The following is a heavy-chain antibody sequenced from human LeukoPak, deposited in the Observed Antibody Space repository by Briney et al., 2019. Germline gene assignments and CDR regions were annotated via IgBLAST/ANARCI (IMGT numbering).Heavy chain of an antibody. CDR1: GFTFSNAW. J-gene: IGHJ4*02. CDR2: IKSKTDGGTT. D-gene: IGHD5-12*01. Sequence: PGGSLRLSCAASGFTFSNAWMSWVRQAPGKGLEWVGRIKSKTDGGTTDYATPVKGRFTISRDDSKNTLCLQMNSLKTEDTAVYYCARGGGYDLDGFGVFDYWGQGTLVTVSS. V-gene: IGHV3-15*01. CDR3: ARGGGYDLDGFGVFDY.